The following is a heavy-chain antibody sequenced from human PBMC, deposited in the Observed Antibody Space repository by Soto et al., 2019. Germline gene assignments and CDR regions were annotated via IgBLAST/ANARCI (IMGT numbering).Heavy chain of an antibody. D-gene: IGHD6-13*01. J-gene: IGHJ4*02. Sequence: QVQLQQWGAGLLKPSETLSLTCAVYGGSFSGYYWSWIRQPPGKGLEWIGEINHSGSTNYNPSLKSXXTXSXXTSKNQFSLKLSSVTAAATAVYYCARGIAAEIFDYWGQGTLVTVSS. CDR1: GGSFSGYY. CDR3: ARGIAAEIFDY. V-gene: IGHV4-34*01. CDR2: INHSGST.